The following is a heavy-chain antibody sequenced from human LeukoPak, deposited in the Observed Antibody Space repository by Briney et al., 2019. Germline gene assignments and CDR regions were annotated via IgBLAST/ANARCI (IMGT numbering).Heavy chain of an antibody. J-gene: IGHJ6*02. CDR2: ISYDGSNK. D-gene: IGHD3-10*01. CDR1: GFTFSSYG. CDR3: AKGTMVRWDV. Sequence: PGGSLRLSCAASGFTFSSYGMHWVRQAPGKGLEWVAVISYDGSNKYYADSVKGRFTISRDNSKNTLYLQMNSLRAEDTAVYYCAKGTMVRWDVWGQGTTVTVSS. V-gene: IGHV3-30*18.